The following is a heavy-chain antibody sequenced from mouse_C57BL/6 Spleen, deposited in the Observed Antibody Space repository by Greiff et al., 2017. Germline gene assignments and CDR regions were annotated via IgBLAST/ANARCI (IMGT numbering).Heavy chain of an antibody. CDR2: IYPGDGDT. CDR3: ARSDYYGSSRWYFDV. V-gene: IGHV1-80*01. CDR1: GYAFSSYW. J-gene: IGHJ1*03. D-gene: IGHD1-1*01. Sequence: QVQLQQSGAELVKPGASVKISCKASGYAFSSYWMNWVKQRPGKGLEWIGQIYPGDGDTNYNGKFKGKATLTAEKYSSTAYMQLSSLTSEDSAVYFCARSDYYGSSRWYFDVWGTGTTVTVSS.